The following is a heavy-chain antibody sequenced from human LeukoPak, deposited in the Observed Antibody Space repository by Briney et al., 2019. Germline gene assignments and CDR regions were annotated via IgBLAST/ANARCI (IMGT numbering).Heavy chain of an antibody. CDR2: IYPGDSDT. CDR3: ARTYSSSSASDY. V-gene: IGHV5-51*01. J-gene: IGHJ4*02. D-gene: IGHD6-6*01. CDR1: GYSFTTYW. Sequence: GESLQISCKASGYSFTTYWIGWVRQMPGKGLEWMGIIYPGDSDTTYSPSFQGQVTISADKSISTAYLQWSSLKASDTAIYYCARTYSSSSASDYWGQGTLVTVSS.